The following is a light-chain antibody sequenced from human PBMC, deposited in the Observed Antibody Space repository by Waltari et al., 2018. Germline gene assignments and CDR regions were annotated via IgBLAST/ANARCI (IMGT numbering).Light chain of an antibody. CDR2: WAS. CDR1: QSLVFSSNNKNY. V-gene: IGKV4-1*01. CDR3: QQCYTFPYT. J-gene: IGKJ2*01. Sequence: DIVSTQSPDSLAVSLGERATSNCKSSQSLVFSSNNKNYLGWYQQKPGQTPKLLITWASIRESGVPDRFSGSGSGTDFTLTISSLQAEDVAVYYCQQCYTFPYTFGQGTKLEIK.